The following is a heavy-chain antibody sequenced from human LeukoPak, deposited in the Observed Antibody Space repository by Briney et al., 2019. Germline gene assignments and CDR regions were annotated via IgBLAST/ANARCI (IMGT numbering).Heavy chain of an antibody. CDR3: AKDLCSSTSCKAVVYGMAV. CDR2: ISGSGGST. V-gene: IGHV3-23*01. J-gene: IGHJ6*02. CDR1: VSTFSSYA. D-gene: IGHD2-2*01. Sequence: ALLRLSSAAAVSTFSSYAMCFVRQPPEKRLELVTAISGSGGSTYYADSVKGLFTISRDNSKNTLNLQINSLIAEDTAVYYCAKDLCSSTSCKAVVYGMAVWGQGTTVTVSS.